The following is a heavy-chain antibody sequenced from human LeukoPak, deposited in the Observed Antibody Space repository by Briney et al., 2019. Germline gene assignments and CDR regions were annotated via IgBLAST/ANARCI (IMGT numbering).Heavy chain of an antibody. J-gene: IGHJ4*02. Sequence: GASVKVSCKASGYTFTGYYMHWVRQAPGQGLEWMGWINPNSGGTNYAQKFQGRVTMTRDTSISTAYMELSSLRSEDTAVYYCARENYHDTTWAHFDYWGQGTLVTVSS. CDR2: INPNSGGT. D-gene: IGHD3-22*01. CDR1: GYTFTGYY. CDR3: ARENYHDTTWAHFDY. V-gene: IGHV1-2*02.